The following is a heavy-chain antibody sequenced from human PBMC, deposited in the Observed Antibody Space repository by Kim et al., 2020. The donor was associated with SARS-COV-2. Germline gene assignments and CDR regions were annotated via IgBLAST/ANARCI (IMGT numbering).Heavy chain of an antibody. Sequence: SVKVSCKASGGTFSSYAISWVRQAPGQGLEWMGGIIPIFGTANYAQKFQGRVTITADESTSTAYMELSSLRSEDTAVYYCARDNLYYDSSGYSSTSDYYGMDVWGQGTTVTVSS. CDR3: ARDNLYYDSSGYSSTSDYYGMDV. J-gene: IGHJ6*02. D-gene: IGHD3-22*01. V-gene: IGHV1-69*13. CDR1: GGTFSSYA. CDR2: IIPIFGTA.